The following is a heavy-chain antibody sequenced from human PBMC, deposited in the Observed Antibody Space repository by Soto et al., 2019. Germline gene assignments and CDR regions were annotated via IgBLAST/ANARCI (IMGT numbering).Heavy chain of an antibody. D-gene: IGHD6-6*01. CDR1: GYTFTGYY. CDR2: INPNSGGT. Sequence: GSVKVSCKASGYTFTGYYMHWVRQAPGQGLEWMGWINPNSGGTNYAQKFQGWVTMTRDTSISTAYMELSRLRSDDTAVYYCAREPIAARDAFDIWGQGTMVTVSS. V-gene: IGHV1-2*04. CDR3: AREPIAARDAFDI. J-gene: IGHJ3*02.